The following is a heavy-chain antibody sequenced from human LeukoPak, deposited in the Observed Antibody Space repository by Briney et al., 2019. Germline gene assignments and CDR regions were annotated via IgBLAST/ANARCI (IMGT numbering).Heavy chain of an antibody. CDR1: GDSVSSNSAA. CDR3: ARGAVAHFDY. D-gene: IGHD6-19*01. CDR2: TYYRSKWYN. Sequence: SETLSLTCALSGDSVSSNSAAWNWIRQSPSRGLEWLGRTYYRSKWYNDYAVSVKSRITINSDTSKNQFSLQLNSVTPEDTAVYYGARGAVAHFDYWGQGTLVTVSS. J-gene: IGHJ4*02. V-gene: IGHV6-1*01.